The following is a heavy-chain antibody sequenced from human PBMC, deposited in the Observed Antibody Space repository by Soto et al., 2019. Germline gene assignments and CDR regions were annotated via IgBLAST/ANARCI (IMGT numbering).Heavy chain of an antibody. J-gene: IGHJ5*02. V-gene: IGHV4-39*01. Sequence: PSETLSLTCSVSGGSIGSSSYYFGWIRQPPGKGLEWIGSLYYTGTTYYNSSLKSRVTISADKSQNQFSLRLSSVTAADTAVYYCGAYCSRPYSYDWFDPWGQGTLVTVSS. D-gene: IGHD2-2*01. CDR2: LYYTGTT. CDR1: GGSIGSSSYY. CDR3: GAYCSRPYSYDWFDP.